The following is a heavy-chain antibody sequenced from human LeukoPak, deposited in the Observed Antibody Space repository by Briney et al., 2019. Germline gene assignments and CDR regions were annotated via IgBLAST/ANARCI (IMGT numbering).Heavy chain of an antibody. J-gene: IGHJ4*02. Sequence: ASVKVSCKVSGYTLTELSMHWVRQAPGKGLEWMGGFDPEDGETIYAQKFQGRVTMTEDTSTDTAYMELSSLRSEDTAMYYCATSPRYGPTDLDYWGQGTLVTVSS. V-gene: IGHV1-24*01. CDR1: GYTLTELS. D-gene: IGHD1-14*01. CDR3: ATSPRYGPTDLDY. CDR2: FDPEDGET.